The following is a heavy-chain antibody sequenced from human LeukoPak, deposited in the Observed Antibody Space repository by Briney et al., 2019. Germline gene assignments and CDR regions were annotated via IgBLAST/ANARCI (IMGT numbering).Heavy chain of an antibody. CDR2: ISSSGSSI. Sequence: GGSLRLSCAASGFTLSRNEMNWVRQAPGKGLEWVSYISSSGSSIYYADSVKGRFTISRDNAKNSLHLQMNSLRAEDTAVYYCARPGYYYGMDVWGQGTTVTVSS. D-gene: IGHD3-10*01. V-gene: IGHV3-48*03. CDR3: ARPGYYYGMDV. CDR1: GFTLSRNE. J-gene: IGHJ6*02.